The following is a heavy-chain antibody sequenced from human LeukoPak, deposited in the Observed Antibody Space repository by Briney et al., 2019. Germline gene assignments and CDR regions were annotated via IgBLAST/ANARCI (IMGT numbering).Heavy chain of an antibody. Sequence: SETLSLTCTVSGGSFSSYYWSWIRQPPGKGLVWIGYIYYSGSTNYNPSLKSRVTMSIDTSKNQFSLKVTSVTAADTAVYYCARVDYDSSGYFDYWGQGTPVTVS. CDR2: IYYSGST. V-gene: IGHV4-59*01. CDR1: GGSFSSYY. CDR3: ARVDYDSSGYFDY. J-gene: IGHJ4*02. D-gene: IGHD3-22*01.